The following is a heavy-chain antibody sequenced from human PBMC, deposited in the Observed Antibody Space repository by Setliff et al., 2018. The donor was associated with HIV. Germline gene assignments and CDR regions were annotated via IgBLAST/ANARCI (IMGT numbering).Heavy chain of an antibody. V-gene: IGHV3-30*04. D-gene: IGHD6-13*01. CDR2: ISYDGSNK. CDR3: ARDVAADGTYFDY. CDR1: GFTFSNSA. Sequence: GGSLRLSCAASGFTFSNSAMHWVRQAPGKGLGWVAGISYDGSNKCHTDSVKGRFTISRDNSKNTLYLQMNSLRAEDSAVYYCARDVAADGTYFDYWGQGALVTVSS. J-gene: IGHJ4*01.